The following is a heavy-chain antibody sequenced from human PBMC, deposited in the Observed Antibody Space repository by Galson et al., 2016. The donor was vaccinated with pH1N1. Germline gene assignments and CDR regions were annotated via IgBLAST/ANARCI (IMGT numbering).Heavy chain of an antibody. J-gene: IGHJ3*02. D-gene: IGHD5-18*01. Sequence: ETLSLTCSVSGVSISGYYWGWIRQSPGKGLDYVGYIYYNGHTNYSPSLKSRVTMSLDMSKNQFSLKLTSVTAADTAVYFCAISGSRYGSDAFDMWGQGTTVTVSS. CDR3: AISGSRYGSDAFDM. CDR2: IYYNGHT. CDR1: GVSISGYY. V-gene: IGHV4-59*01.